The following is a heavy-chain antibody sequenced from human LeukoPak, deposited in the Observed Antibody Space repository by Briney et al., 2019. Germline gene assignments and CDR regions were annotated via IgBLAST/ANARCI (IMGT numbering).Heavy chain of an antibody. CDR1: GFTFSSYG. D-gene: IGHD4-17*01. V-gene: IGHV3-30*18. CDR2: ISYDGSNK. J-gene: IGHJ4*02. Sequence: GGSLRLSCAASGFTFSSYGMHWDRQAPGKGLEWVAVISYDGSNKYYADSVKGRFTISRDNSKNTLYLQMNSLRAEDTAVYYCAKNKEDYGDFAPHFDYWGQGTLVTVSS. CDR3: AKNKEDYGDFAPHFDY.